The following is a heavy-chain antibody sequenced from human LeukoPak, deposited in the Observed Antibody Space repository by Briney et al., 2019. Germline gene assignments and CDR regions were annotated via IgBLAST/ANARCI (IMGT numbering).Heavy chain of an antibody. Sequence: SETLSLTCTVSGGSISSGSYYWSWIRQPAGKGLEWIGRNYTSGSTNYNPSLKSRVTISVDTSKNQFSLKLSSVPAADTAVYYCARESMVRGGKQNWFDPWGQGTLVTVSS. D-gene: IGHD3-10*01. V-gene: IGHV4-61*02. CDR2: NYTSGST. J-gene: IGHJ5*02. CDR1: GGSISSGSYY. CDR3: ARESMVRGGKQNWFDP.